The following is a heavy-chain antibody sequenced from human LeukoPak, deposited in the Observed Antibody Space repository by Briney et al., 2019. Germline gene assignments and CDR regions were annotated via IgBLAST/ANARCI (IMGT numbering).Heavy chain of an antibody. J-gene: IGHJ4*02. Sequence: GGSLRLSCAASGFTFSSCSMNWVRQAPGKGLEWVSSISSSSSYIYYADSVKGRFTISRDNAKNSLYLQMNSLRAEDTAVYYCARGIAAAGCIDYWGQGTLVTVSS. V-gene: IGHV3-21*01. CDR3: ARGIAAAGCIDY. D-gene: IGHD6-13*01. CDR1: GFTFSSCS. CDR2: ISSSSSYI.